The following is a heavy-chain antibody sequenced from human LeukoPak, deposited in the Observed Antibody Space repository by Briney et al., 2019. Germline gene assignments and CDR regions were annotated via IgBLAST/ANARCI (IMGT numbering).Heavy chain of an antibody. D-gene: IGHD6-19*01. CDR3: ARDHRIAVAEGYCYCGMDV. V-gene: IGHV6-1*01. CDR2: TYYRSKWYN. J-gene: IGHJ6*02. Sequence: SQTLSLTCAISGDSVSSNSAAWNWIRQSPSRGLEWLGRTYYRSKWYNDYAVSVKSRITINSDTSKNQFSLQLNSVTPEDTAVYYCARDHRIAVAEGYCYCGMDVWGQGTTVTVSS. CDR1: GDSVSSNSAA.